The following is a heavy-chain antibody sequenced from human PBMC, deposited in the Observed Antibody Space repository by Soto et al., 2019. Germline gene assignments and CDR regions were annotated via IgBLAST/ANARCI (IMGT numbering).Heavy chain of an antibody. J-gene: IGHJ4*02. V-gene: IGHV2-5*02. CDR3: AHRAGLQGNWNGGYFDF. D-gene: IGHD1-1*01. Sequence: QITLKESGPTRVKPTQTLTLTCTFSGFSLSTNGVGLGWIRQPPGKALERLALIYWDDDKRYSPSLKSRLTITKDTSKNQVVLTMTNMDPVDTAPYYCAHRAGLQGNWNGGYFDFWGQGALVTVSS. CDR1: GFSLSTNGVG. CDR2: IYWDDDK.